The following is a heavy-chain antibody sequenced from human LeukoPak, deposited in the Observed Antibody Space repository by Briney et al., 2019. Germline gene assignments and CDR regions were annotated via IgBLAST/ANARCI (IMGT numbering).Heavy chain of an antibody. J-gene: IGHJ4*02. V-gene: IGHV4-34*01. Sequence: PSETLSLTCAVYGGSFSGYYWSWIRQPPGKGLEWIGEINHSGSTNYNPSLKSRVTISVDTSKNQFSLKLSSVTAADTAVYYCARGKSRSIFDYWGQGTLVTVSS. CDR3: ARGKSRSIFDY. CDR1: GGSFSGYY. CDR2: INHSGST. D-gene: IGHD6-6*01.